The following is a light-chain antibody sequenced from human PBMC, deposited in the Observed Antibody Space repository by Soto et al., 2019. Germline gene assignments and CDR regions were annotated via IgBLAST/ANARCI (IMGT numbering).Light chain of an antibody. J-gene: IGKJ3*01. CDR2: DAS. V-gene: IGKV3-11*01. CDR3: QQRSNWPRIT. CDR1: QSVSSY. Sequence: EIVLTQSPATLSLSPGERATLSCSASQSVSSYLAWYQQKPGQAPRLLIYDASNRATGIPARFSGSGSGTDFTLTISSLEPEDFAVYYCQQRSNWPRITCGPGTKGDIK.